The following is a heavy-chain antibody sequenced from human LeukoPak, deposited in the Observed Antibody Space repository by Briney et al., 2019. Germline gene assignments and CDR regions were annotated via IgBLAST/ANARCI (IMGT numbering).Heavy chain of an antibody. CDR2: IIPILGIA. J-gene: IGHJ5*02. V-gene: IGHV1-69*04. CDR1: GGTFSSYA. D-gene: IGHD6-13*01. Sequence: SVKVSCRASGGTFSSYAISWVRQAPGQGLEWMGRIIPILGIANYAQKFQGRVTITADKSTSTAYMELSSLRSEDTAVYYCAGVGIAAAGTWFGPWGQGTLVTVSS. CDR3: AGVGIAAAGTWFGP.